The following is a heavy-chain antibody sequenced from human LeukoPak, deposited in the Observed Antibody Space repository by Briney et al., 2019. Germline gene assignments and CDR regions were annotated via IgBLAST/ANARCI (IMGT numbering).Heavy chain of an antibody. CDR2: ISSSSNYI. CDR1: GFTFSSYS. V-gene: IGHV3-21*01. CDR3: ARDGRHTAMGY. Sequence: PGGSLRLSCAASGFTFSSYSMNWVRQAPGKGLEWVSSISSSSNYIYYADSVKGRFTISRDNAKNSLNLQMNSLRAEDTALYYCARDGRHTAMGYWGQGTLVSVSS. D-gene: IGHD5-18*01. J-gene: IGHJ4*02.